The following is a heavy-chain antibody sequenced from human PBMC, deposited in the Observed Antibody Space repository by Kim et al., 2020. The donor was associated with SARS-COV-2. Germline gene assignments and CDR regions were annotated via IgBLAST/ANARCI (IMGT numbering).Heavy chain of an antibody. D-gene: IGHD3-16*01. J-gene: IGHJ4*02. CDR2: ISDSSTDI. Sequence: VGSLRLSCAASGFAFTNSYMSWIRQAPGKGLDWLTFISDSSTDIYYADSVKGRFTISRDNAKNSLYLQMNGLRGDDTAVYYCARVAYSSIDYWGRGTLVTVSS. V-gene: IGHV3-11*01. CDR3: ARVAYSSIDY. CDR1: GFAFTNSY.